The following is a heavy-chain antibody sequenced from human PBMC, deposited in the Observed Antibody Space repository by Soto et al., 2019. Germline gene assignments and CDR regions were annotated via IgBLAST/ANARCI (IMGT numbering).Heavy chain of an antibody. CDR2: IWYDGSNK. V-gene: IGHV3-33*08. CDR3: ARGMRYSSGWSGY. Sequence: GGSLRLSCAASGFTFSSYWMSWVRQAPGKGLEWVAVIWYDGSNKYYADSVKGRFTISRDNSKNTLYLQMNSLRAEDTAVYYCARGMRYSSGWSGYWGQGTLVTVSS. CDR1: GFTFSSYW. D-gene: IGHD6-19*01. J-gene: IGHJ4*02.